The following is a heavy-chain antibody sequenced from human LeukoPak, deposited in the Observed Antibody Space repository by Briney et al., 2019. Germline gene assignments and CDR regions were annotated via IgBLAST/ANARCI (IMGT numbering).Heavy chain of an antibody. V-gene: IGHV3-23*01. J-gene: IGHJ4*02. Sequence: PGGSLRLSCAASGFSFSSYAMSWVRQAPGKGLEWVSAISGSGGSTYYADSVKGRFTISRDNSKNTLYLQMNSLRAEDTAVYYCAKTEPGSYGPNYFDYWGQGTLVTVSS. CDR1: GFSFSSYA. CDR3: AKTEPGSYGPNYFDY. D-gene: IGHD5-18*01. CDR2: ISGSGGST.